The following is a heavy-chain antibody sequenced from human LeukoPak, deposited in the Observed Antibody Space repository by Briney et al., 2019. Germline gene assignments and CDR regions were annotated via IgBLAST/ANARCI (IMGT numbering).Heavy chain of an antibody. Sequence: GRSLRLSCAASGFTVSSNYMSWVRQAPGKGLEWVSSISSSSSYIYYADSVKGRFTISRDNAKNSLYLQMNSLRAEDTAVYYCARENTAADLDYWGQGTLVTVSS. CDR1: GFTVSSNY. V-gene: IGHV3-21*01. J-gene: IGHJ4*02. CDR2: ISSSSSYI. CDR3: ARENTAADLDY. D-gene: IGHD5-18*01.